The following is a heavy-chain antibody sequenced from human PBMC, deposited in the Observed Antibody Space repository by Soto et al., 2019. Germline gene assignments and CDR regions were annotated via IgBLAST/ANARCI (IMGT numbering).Heavy chain of an antibody. CDR2: IYYSGST. CDR1: GGSISSYY. CDR3: AIDRRARSGPNRRDYYYGMDF. V-gene: IGHV4-59*01. Sequence: SETLSLTCTVSGGSISSYYWSWIRQPPGKGLEWIGYIYYSGSTNYNPSLKSRVTISVDTSKNQFSLKLNSVTAADTAVYFCAIDRRARSGPNRRDYYYGMDFWGQGTTVTVSS. J-gene: IGHJ6*02. D-gene: IGHD3-10*01.